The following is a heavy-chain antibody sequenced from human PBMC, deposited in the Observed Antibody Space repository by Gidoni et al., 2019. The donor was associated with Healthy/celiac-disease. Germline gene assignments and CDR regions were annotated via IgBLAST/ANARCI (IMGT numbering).Heavy chain of an antibody. CDR2: IYTSGST. CDR3: ARVSQDGSGYGMDV. Sequence: QVQLQESGPGLVKPSQTLSLTCTVSGGSISSGSYYWSWIRQPAGKGLEWIGRIYTSGSTNYNPSLKSRVTISVDTSKNQFSLKLSSVTAADTAVYYCARVSQDGSGYGMDVWGQGTTVTVSS. J-gene: IGHJ6*02. V-gene: IGHV4-61*02. CDR1: GGSISSGSYY. D-gene: IGHD3-10*01.